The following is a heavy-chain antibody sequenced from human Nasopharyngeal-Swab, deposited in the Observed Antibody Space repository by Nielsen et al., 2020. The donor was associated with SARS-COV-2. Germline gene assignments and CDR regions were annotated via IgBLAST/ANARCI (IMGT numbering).Heavy chain of an antibody. V-gene: IGHV3-23*01. J-gene: IGHJ6*03. D-gene: IGHD2-2*01. Sequence: GESLKISCAASGFTFSSHAMHWVRQAPGKGLEWVSAITGSGPSAYYADSVKGRLTMSRDNSKNTLYLQMNSLRVEDTAVYFCAKDRGYCSGATCYDSYYSMDVWGKGTTVTVSS. CDR2: ITGSGPSA. CDR1: GFTFSSHA. CDR3: AKDRGYCSGATCYDSYYSMDV.